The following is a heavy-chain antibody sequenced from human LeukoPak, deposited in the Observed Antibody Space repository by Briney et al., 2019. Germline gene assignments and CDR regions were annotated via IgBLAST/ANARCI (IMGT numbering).Heavy chain of an antibody. CDR1: GFTFSDYY. CDR3: ARDRYCSSTSCYEGDY. CDR2: ISSSGSTI. J-gene: IGHJ4*02. V-gene: IGHV3-11*01. Sequence: GGSLRLSCAASGFTFSDYYMSWIRQAPGKGLEWVSYISSSGSTIYYADSVKGRFTISRDNAKNSLYLQMNSLRAEDTAVYYCARDRYCSSTSCYEGDYWGQGTLVTVSS. D-gene: IGHD2-2*01.